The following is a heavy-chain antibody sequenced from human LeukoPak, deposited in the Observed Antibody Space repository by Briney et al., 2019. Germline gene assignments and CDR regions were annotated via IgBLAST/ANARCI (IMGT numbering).Heavy chain of an antibody. V-gene: IGHV4-4*02. D-gene: IGHD3-3*02. J-gene: IGHJ6*03. CDR2: IYHSGGT. Sequence: PSETLSLTCGVSGGSISSNNWWSWLRQPPGEGLEWIGEIYHSGGTNYNPSLKSRVTISVDTSKNQFSLKLSSVTAADTAVYYCARAFYPGYYSYMAVWGKGTTVTVSS. CDR3: ARAFYPGYYSYMAV. CDR1: GGSISSNNW.